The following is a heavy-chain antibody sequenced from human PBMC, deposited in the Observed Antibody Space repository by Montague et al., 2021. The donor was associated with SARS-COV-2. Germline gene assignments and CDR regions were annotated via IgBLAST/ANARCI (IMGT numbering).Heavy chain of an antibody. CDR1: GDSLSTDIW. CDR2: IYNTGST. D-gene: IGHD1-26*01. CDR3: ARKGSGRSDLAY. V-gene: IGHV4-4*02. Sequence: SETLSLTCVVFGDSLSTDIWWSWVRLPPGKRLELVGEIYNTGSTYYKPSLNSRVSMSVDKSCNKFSLRLTSVTAADTAFYYCARKGSGRSDLAYWGQGTLVTVSS. J-gene: IGHJ4*02.